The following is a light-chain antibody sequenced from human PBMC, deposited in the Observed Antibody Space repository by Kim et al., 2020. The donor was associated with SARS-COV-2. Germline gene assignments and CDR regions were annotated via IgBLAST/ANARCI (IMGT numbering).Light chain of an antibody. CDR2: EDN. CDR3: QSYDSSNDVV. V-gene: IGLV6-57*03. J-gene: IGLJ2*01. CDR1: SGSIARNY. Sequence: KTVTNSCARSSGSIARNYVQWYQHRPGSAPTTVIYEDNQRPSGVPDRFSGSIDSSSNSASLTISGLKTEDEADYYCQSYDSSNDVVFGGGTQLTVL.